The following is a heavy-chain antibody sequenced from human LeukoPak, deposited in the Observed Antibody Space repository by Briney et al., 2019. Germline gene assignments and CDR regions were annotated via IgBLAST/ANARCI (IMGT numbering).Heavy chain of an antibody. V-gene: IGHV4-30-4*01. D-gene: IGHD3-22*01. CDR1: GGSISSGDYY. CDR3: ARRNYYYDSSGYQTPWYFDL. CDR2: IYYSGST. J-gene: IGHJ2*01. Sequence: SETLSLTCTVSGGSISSGDYYWSWIRQPPGKGLEWIGYIYYSGSTYYNPSPKSRVTISVDTSKNQFSLKLSSVTAADTAVYYCARRNYYYDSSGYQTPWYFDLWGRGTLVTVSS.